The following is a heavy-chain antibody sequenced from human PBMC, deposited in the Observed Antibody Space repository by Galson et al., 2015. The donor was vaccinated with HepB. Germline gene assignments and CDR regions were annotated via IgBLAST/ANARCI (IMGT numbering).Heavy chain of an antibody. V-gene: IGHV3-11*06. Sequence: SLRLSCAASGFTFSDYYMSWIRQAPGKGLEWVSYISSSSVYTNYADSVKGRFTISSYNARNSLYLHMNSLRVEDTAVYYCARDRLPDLGWEPGGQSDWGQGTLVTVSS. CDR1: GFTFSDYY. D-gene: IGHD1-26*01. CDR3: ARDRLPDLGWEPGGQSD. CDR2: ISSSSVYT. J-gene: IGHJ4*02.